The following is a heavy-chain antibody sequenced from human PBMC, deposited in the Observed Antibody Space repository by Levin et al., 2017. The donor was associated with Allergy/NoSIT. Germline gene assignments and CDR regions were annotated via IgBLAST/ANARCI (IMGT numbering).Heavy chain of an antibody. CDR3: AKDRSWGYYFDY. J-gene: IGHJ4*02. CDR1: GFTFSNSG. CDR2: MSYDGKKI. V-gene: IGHV3-30*18. Sequence: LSLTCAASGFTFSNSGMHWVRQAPGKGLEWVAAMSYDGKKIYYADSLKGRFTISRDNSKNTLYLQMNSLRAEDTAVYYCAKDRSWGYYFDYWGQGTLVTVSS. D-gene: IGHD7-27*01.